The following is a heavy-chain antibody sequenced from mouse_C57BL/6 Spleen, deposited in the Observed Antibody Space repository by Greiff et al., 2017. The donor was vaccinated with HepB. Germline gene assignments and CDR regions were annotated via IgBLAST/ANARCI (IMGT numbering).Heavy chain of an antibody. D-gene: IGHD2-2*01. CDR1: GYTFTSYW. J-gene: IGHJ2*01. CDR3: ARGLRRDYFDY. V-gene: IGHV1-50*01. CDR2: IDPSDSYT. Sequence: QVQLQQPGAELVKPGASVKLSCKASGYTFTSYWMQWVKQRPGQGLEWIGEIDPSDSYTNYNQKFKGKATLTVDTSSSTAYMQLSSLTSEDSAIYYCARGLRRDYFDYWGQGTTLTVSS.